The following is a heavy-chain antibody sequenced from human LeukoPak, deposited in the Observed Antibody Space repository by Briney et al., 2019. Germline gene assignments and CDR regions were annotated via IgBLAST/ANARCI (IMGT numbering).Heavy chain of an antibody. D-gene: IGHD2-2*01. V-gene: IGHV1-2*02. CDR2: INPNSGGT. CDR3: ARESYCSGTSCYAGGVASANWFDP. CDR1: GYTFTGYY. J-gene: IGHJ5*02. Sequence: ASVKVSCKASGYTFTGYYMHWVRQAPGQGLEWMGWINPNSGGTNYAQKFQGRVTMTRDTSISTAYMELSRLRSDDTAVYYCARESYCSGTSCYAGGVASANWFDPWGQGTLVTVSS.